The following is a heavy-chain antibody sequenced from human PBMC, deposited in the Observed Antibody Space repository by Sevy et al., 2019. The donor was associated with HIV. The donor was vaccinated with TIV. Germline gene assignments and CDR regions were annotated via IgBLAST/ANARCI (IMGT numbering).Heavy chain of an antibody. CDR2: ISGSGGST. CDR3: AKDSGDYYDSSGYSGPDAFDI. D-gene: IGHD3-22*01. CDR1: GFTFSSYA. Sequence: GGSLRLSCAASGFTFSSYAMSWVRQAPGKGLEWVSAISGSGGSTYYADSVKGRFTISRDNSKNTLYLQMNSLRAEDTAVYYCAKDSGDYYDSSGYSGPDAFDIWGQGTMVIVSS. J-gene: IGHJ3*02. V-gene: IGHV3-23*01.